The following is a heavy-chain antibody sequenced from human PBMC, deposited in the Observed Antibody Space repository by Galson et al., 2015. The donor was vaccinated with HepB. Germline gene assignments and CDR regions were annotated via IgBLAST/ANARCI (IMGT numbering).Heavy chain of an antibody. CDR3: ARSPGDSSSWYGYYFDY. V-gene: IGHV3-48*01. CDR2: ISSSSSTI. Sequence: SLRLSCAASGFTFSSYSMNWVRQAPGKGLEWVSYISSSSSTIYYADSVKGRFTISRDNAKNSLYLQMNSLRAEDTAVYYCARSPGDSSSWYGYYFDYWGQGTLVTVSS. CDR1: GFTFSSYS. D-gene: IGHD6-13*01. J-gene: IGHJ4*02.